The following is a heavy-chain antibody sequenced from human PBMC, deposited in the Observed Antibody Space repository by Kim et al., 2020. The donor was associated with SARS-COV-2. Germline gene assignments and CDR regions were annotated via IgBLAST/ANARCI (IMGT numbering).Heavy chain of an antibody. Sequence: GGSLRLSCAASGFTFSIYAMSWVRQAPGKGLEWVSAISDNGNSIYYADSVRGRFTISRDTSKSTLYLQMDSLRNEDQAIYYCVRDARSSSTFWDAFDLWGQGTLVTVSS. CDR3: VRDARSSSTFWDAFDL. D-gene: IGHD6-13*01. J-gene: IGHJ3*01. V-gene: IGHV3-23*01. CDR2: ISDNGNSI. CDR1: GFTFSIYA.